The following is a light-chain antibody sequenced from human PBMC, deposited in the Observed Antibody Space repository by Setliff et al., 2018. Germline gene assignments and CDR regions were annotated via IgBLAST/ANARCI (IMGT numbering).Light chain of an antibody. CDR2: DVN. J-gene: IGLJ2*01. V-gene: IGLV2-14*01. CDR3: SSYTTTSTVV. Sequence: QSVLTQPASVSGSPGQSITISCTGSSSDIGGYNYVSWYQQHPGKAPKLMLYDVNERPSGVSNPFSGSKSGNTASLTISGLQAEDEADYYCSSYTTTSTVVIGGGTKVTVL. CDR1: SSDIGGYNY.